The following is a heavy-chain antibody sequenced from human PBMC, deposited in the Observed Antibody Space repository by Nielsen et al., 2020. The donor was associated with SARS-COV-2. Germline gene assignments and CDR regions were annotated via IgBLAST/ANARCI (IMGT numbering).Heavy chain of an antibody. CDR1: GFTFSSYW. J-gene: IGHJ3*02. CDR2: IYNDGSST. Sequence: GESLKISCAASGFTFSSYWMYWVRQDPGKGLVLVSRIYNDGSSTTYADSVKGRFTISRDNAKSSVFLQMSSLRGEDTALYYCASDSGDLWRDTLEIWGHGTMVTVSS. V-gene: IGHV3-74*03. D-gene: IGHD4-17*01. CDR3: ASDSGDLWRDTLEI.